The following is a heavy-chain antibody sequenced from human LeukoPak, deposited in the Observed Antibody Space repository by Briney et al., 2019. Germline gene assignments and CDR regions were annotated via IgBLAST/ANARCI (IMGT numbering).Heavy chain of an antibody. Sequence: SETLSLTCTVSGASIRNNYWSWIRQPAGKGLEWIGRIYTSGTTTYNPSLESRVTMSVDTSKNQFSLNLSSVTAADTAVYYCARDVPSAFSGIYVDVWGQGTTVTVSS. CDR3: ARDVPSAFSGIYVDV. CDR1: GASIRNNY. D-gene: IGHD1-26*01. J-gene: IGHJ6*02. CDR2: IYTSGTT. V-gene: IGHV4-4*07.